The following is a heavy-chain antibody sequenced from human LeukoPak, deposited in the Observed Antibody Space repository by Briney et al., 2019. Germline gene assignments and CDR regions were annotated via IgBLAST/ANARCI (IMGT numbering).Heavy chain of an antibody. J-gene: IGHJ4*02. V-gene: IGHV3-23*01. CDR1: GFTFSSYS. CDR2: ISGAGGSA. CDR3: AKGGYSSNWHNYFDY. D-gene: IGHD6-13*01. Sequence: GGSLRLSCAASGFTFSSYSMNWVRQAPGKGLEWVSTISGAGGSAYYADSVMGRFTVSRDNSKNTLDLQMNSLRAEDTAVYYCAKGGYSSNWHNYFDYWGQGTLVTVSS.